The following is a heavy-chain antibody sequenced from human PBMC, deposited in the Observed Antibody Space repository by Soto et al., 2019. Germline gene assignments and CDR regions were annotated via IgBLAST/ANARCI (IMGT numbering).Heavy chain of an antibody. CDR1: GFGVSRNY. D-gene: IGHD2-21*01. V-gene: IGHV3-53*01. J-gene: IGHJ4*02. CDR3: ARSPYCGTECNSGYLDF. Sequence: LRVSFATSGFGVSRNYMHWVRQAPGKGLEWVSVMYSDGKTYYGESVKGRFTISRDNSKNTVFLHMKSLRAEDTAVYYCARSPYCGTECNSGYLDFWGQGSLVTVSS. CDR2: MYSDGKT.